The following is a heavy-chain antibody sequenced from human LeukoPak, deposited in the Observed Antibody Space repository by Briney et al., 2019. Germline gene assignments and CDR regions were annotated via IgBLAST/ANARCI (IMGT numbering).Heavy chain of an antibody. CDR3: ARARSSSSLGDFDY. J-gene: IGHJ4*02. CDR1: GFTFSSYS. D-gene: IGHD6-6*01. V-gene: IGHV3-21*01. Sequence: PGGSLRLSCAASGFTFSSYSMYWVRQAPGKGLEWVSSISSSSSYIYYADSVKGRFTISRDNAKNSLYLQMNSLRAEDTAVYYCARARSSSSLGDFDYWGQGTLVTVSS. CDR2: ISSSSSYI.